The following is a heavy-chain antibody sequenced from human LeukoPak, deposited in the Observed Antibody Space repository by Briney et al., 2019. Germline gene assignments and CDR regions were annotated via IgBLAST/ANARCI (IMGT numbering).Heavy chain of an antibody. V-gene: IGHV3-53*01. CDR2: IYSGGST. CDR1: GFTVSGSY. Sequence: GGSLRLSCAASGFTVSGSYMSWVRKAPGKGLGWVSVIYSGGSTYYADSVKGRFTISRDNSKNTQYLQMKSLGAEDTAVDYCARVGSDLGNYNTYWGQGTLVTVSS. CDR3: ARVGSDLGNYNTY. D-gene: IGHD4-11*01. J-gene: IGHJ4*02.